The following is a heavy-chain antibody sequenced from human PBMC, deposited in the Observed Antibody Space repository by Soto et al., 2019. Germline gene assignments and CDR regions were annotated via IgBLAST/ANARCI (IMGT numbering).Heavy chain of an antibody. Sequence: QVQLVESGGGVVQPGRSLRLSCAASGFTFSSYAMHWVRQAPGKGLEWVAVISYDGSNKYYADSVKGRFTISRDNSKNTLYLQMNSLRDEDTAVYYCARGGYCSGGSCYSGLRGAFDIWGQGTMVTVSS. CDR3: ARGGYCSGGSCYSGLRGAFDI. V-gene: IGHV3-30-3*01. J-gene: IGHJ3*02. CDR2: ISYDGSNK. D-gene: IGHD2-15*01. CDR1: GFTFSSYA.